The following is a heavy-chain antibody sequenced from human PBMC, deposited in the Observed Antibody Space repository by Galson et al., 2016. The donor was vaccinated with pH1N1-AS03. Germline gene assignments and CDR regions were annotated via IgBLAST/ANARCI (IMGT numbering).Heavy chain of an antibody. D-gene: IGHD3-16*01. J-gene: IGHJ4*02. V-gene: IGHV1-18*01. Sequence: SVKVSCTASGYSFTTFGINWVRQAPGQGLEWLAWISAYSGNTNYAQSLKGRVSMTTDPSTTTAYMQLTSLTSDDTAIYYCARDLWSDFVNSFEGGVQFGRYWGQGTLVTVSS. CDR1: GYSFTTFG. CDR3: ARDLWSDFVNSFEGGVQFGRY. CDR2: ISAYSGNT.